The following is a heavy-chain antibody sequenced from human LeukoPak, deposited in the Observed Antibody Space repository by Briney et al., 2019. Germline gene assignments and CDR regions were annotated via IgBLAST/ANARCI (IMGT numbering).Heavy chain of an antibody. CDR2: INSDGSEG. Sequence: GGSLRLSCAVSGFTFSGFWMSWSRQAPGKGLEWVASINSDGSEGYYADVVKGRFTISRDNSENIVYLQMNNLRVEDTAVYYCAGIPTGYSSGYILWGQGTLVTVSS. V-gene: IGHV3-7*03. CDR3: AGIPTGYSSGYIL. D-gene: IGHD5-18*01. J-gene: IGHJ4*02. CDR1: GFTFSGFW.